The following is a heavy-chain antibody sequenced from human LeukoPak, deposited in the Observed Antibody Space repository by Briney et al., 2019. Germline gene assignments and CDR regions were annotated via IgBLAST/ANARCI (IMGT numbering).Heavy chain of an antibody. CDR2: ISSSSSTI. J-gene: IGHJ6*03. CDR3: ARRQIVVVPAAMDYYYHMDV. Sequence: GGSLRLSCAASGFTFSSYSMNWVRQAPGKGLEWVSYISSSSSTIYYADSVKGRFTISRDNAKNSLYLQMNSLRAEDTAVYYCARRQIVVVPAAMDYYYHMDVWGKGTTVTVSS. V-gene: IGHV3-48*01. D-gene: IGHD2-2*01. CDR1: GFTFSSYS.